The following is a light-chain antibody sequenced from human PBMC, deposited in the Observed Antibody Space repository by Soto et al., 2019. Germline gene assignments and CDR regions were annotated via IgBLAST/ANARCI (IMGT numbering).Light chain of an antibody. V-gene: IGKV3-20*01. CDR2: GSS. CDR3: QQYDSSSYT. J-gene: IGKJ2*01. Sequence: EIVLTQSPGTLSLSPGERATLSCRASQSVSSSYLAWYQQKPGQPPRLLIYGSSSMATGIPDRFSGSGSGTDFTLTISRLEPEDFAVYYCQQYDSSSYTFGQATKLEIK. CDR1: QSVSSSY.